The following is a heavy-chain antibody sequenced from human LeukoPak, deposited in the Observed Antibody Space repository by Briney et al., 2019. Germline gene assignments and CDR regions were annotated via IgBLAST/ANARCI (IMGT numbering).Heavy chain of an antibody. CDR1: GGSISSYY. CDR3: ARDVGATPGYFDY. CDR2: IYNSGST. J-gene: IGHJ4*02. V-gene: IGHV4-59*01. D-gene: IGHD1-26*01. Sequence: SETLSLACTVSGGSISSYYWSWIRQPPGKGLEWIGYIYNSGSTNYNPSLKSRVTISVDTSKNQFSLKLSSVTAADTAVYYCARDVGATPGYFDYWGQGTLVTVSS.